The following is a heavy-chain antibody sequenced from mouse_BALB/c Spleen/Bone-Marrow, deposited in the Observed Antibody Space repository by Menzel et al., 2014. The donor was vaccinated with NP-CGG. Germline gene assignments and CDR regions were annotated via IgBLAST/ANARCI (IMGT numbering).Heavy chain of an antibody. V-gene: IGHV4-1*02. CDR1: GFAFSRYW. Sequence: EVKLVESGGGLVQPGGYLKLSCAASGFAFSRYWLSWVRQAPGKGLEGIGEINPESSTINYTPSLKDKFIISRAHAKNTLFLQMTKVRSEDTALYCCAILNCCGNLFVWGAGTTVTVSS. CDR2: INPESSTI. D-gene: IGHD1-1*01. CDR3: AILNCCGNLFV. J-gene: IGHJ1*01.